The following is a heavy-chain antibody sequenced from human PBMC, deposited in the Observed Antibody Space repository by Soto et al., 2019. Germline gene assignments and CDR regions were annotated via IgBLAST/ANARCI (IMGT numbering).Heavy chain of an antibody. D-gene: IGHD3-3*01. Sequence: PSETLSLTCSVSGDSIIRSFWGWIRQSPGKGLQYIGYISDSGVTDYDPSLKSRVTISVDTSKNQFSLKLSSVTAADTAVYYCAGRTIFGVVTPSNNWFDPWGQGTLVTVSS. CDR3: AGRTIFGVVTPSNNWFDP. CDR1: GDSIIRSF. CDR2: ISDSGVT. J-gene: IGHJ5*02. V-gene: IGHV4-59*12.